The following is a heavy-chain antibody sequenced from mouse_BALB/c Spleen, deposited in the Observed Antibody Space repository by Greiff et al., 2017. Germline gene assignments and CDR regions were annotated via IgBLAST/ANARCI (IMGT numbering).Heavy chain of an antibody. Sequence: VQLQESGAELAKPGASVKMSCKASGYTFTSYWMNWVKQRPGQGLEWIGNIRPSTGYTENNQKYKDKATLTADKSSSTAYMQLSSLTSEDSAVYYCARRTTCSPQYYYDMDDWGQGTSVTVSS. CDR2: IRPSTGYT. J-gene: IGHJ4*01. CDR3: ARRTTCSPQYYYDMDD. CDR1: GYTFTSYW. V-gene: IGHV1-7*01. D-gene: IGHD1-1*01.